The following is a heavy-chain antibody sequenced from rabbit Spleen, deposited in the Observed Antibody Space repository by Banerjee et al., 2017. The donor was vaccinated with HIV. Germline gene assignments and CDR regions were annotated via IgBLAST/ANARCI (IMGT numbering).Heavy chain of an antibody. CDR3: ARDTGSSFSSYCMDL. V-gene: IGHV1S45*01. D-gene: IGHD8-1*01. Sequence: QEQLVEYGGDLVQPEGSLTLTCKASGLDFSSSYWICWVRQAPGKGLEWIACIDVVRSGSTYYASWAKGRFTISKTSSTTVTLQMTSLTAADTATYFCARDTGSSFSSYCMDLWGPGTLVTVS. J-gene: IGHJ6*01. CDR2: IDVVRSGST. CDR1: GLDFSSSYW.